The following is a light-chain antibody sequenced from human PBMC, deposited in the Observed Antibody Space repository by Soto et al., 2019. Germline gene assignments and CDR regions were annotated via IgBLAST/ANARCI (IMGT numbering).Light chain of an antibody. J-gene: IGKJ2*01. Sequence: DIVVTQSQDTISLSPGDRATLSCRARQSISSSYLALYQQRPGQDPRLVIHPGYTRAAGIPDRFSGSGSGTDFTLTISRLEPEDFAVYYFQLYGSSLYTVGQGTKLDIK. V-gene: IGKV3-20*01. CDR3: QLYGSSLYT. CDR1: QSISSSY. CDR2: PGY.